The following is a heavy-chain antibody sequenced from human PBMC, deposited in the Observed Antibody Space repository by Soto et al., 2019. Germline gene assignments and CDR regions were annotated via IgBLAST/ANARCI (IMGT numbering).Heavy chain of an antibody. CDR3: ARDHYDFWSGSYGWFDP. CDR1: GDSVSSNSAA. J-gene: IGHJ5*02. CDR2: TYYRSKWYN. Sequence: PSQTLSLTCAISGDSVSSNSAAWNWIRQSPSRGLEWLGRTYYRSKWYNDYAVSVKSRITINPDTSKNQFSLQLNSVTPEDTAVYYCARDHYDFWSGSYGWFDPWGQGTLVTVSS. V-gene: IGHV6-1*01. D-gene: IGHD3-3*01.